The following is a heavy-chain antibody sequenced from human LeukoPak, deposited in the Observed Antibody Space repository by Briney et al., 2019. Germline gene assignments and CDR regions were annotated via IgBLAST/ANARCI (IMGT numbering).Heavy chain of an antibody. D-gene: IGHD6-19*01. CDR2: ISTSGST. J-gene: IGHJ5*02. V-gene: IGHV4-4*07. Sequence: SETLSLTCTVSGDSINNYYWSWIRQPAGKGLEWIGRISTSGSTNYNPSLKSRVTISVDTSKNQFSLKLSSVTAADTAVYYCARDRESGLANNWFDPWGQGTLVTVSS. CDR3: ARDRESGLANNWFDP. CDR1: GDSINNYY.